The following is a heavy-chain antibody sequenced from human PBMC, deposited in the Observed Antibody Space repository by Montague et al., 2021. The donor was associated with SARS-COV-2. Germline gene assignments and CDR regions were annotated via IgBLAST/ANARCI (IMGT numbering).Heavy chain of an antibody. CDR3: ARDRGLSGFYGYDPRYFSGMDV. D-gene: IGHD5-12*01. Sequence: SETLSLTCTVSGASIRDYYWSWIRQPPGKGLEWIGYIYESGSTKSNPSLTSRLIMSVDTSRNQFSLTLSSVTTADTAVYYCARDRGLSGFYGYDPRYFSGMDVWGQGTTVIVSS. CDR1: GASIRDYY. J-gene: IGHJ6*02. CDR2: IYESGST. V-gene: IGHV4-59*13.